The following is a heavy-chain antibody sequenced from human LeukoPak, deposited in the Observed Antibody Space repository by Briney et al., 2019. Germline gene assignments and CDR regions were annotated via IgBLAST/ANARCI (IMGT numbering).Heavy chain of an antibody. D-gene: IGHD2-15*01. CDR1: GGTFSSYA. V-gene: IGHV1-69*01. J-gene: IGHJ4*02. CDR2: IIPIFGTA. CDR3: ARDIVVVVAAEEEYYFDY. Sequence: SVKVSCKASGGTFSSYAISWVRQAPGQGLKWMGGIIPIFGTANYAQKFQGRVTITADESTSTAYMELSSLRSEDTAVYYCARDIVVVVAAEEEYYFDYWGQGTLVTVSS.